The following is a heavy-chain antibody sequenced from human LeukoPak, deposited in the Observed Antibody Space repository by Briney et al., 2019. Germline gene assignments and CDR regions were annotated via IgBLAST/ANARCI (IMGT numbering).Heavy chain of an antibody. CDR3: GRVGDHYYYYYYMDV. D-gene: IGHD2-21*01. Sequence: PSETLSLTCTVSGCSISSSSYFWGWIRQPPGKGLEWLGSIYYSGSTYYNPSLKSRVTISLDTSKNQFSLKLNSVTAADTAVYYCGRVGDHYYYYYYMDVWGKGTTVTVSS. J-gene: IGHJ6*03. CDR1: GCSISSSSYF. V-gene: IGHV4-39*07. CDR2: IYYSGST.